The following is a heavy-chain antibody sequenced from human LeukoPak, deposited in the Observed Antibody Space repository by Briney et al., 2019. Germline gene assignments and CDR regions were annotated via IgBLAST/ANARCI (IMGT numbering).Heavy chain of an antibody. J-gene: IGHJ4*02. CDR3: AREFLGTPDS. V-gene: IGHV3-30*01. D-gene: IGHD2/OR15-2a*01. Sequence: GRSLRLSCAASGFTFSSYAMHWVRQAPGKGLEWVAVISYDGSNKYYADSVKGRFTISRDNSKNTLYLQMNSLRAEDTAVYYCAREFLGTPDSWGQGTLVTVSS. CDR1: GFTFSSYA. CDR2: ISYDGSNK.